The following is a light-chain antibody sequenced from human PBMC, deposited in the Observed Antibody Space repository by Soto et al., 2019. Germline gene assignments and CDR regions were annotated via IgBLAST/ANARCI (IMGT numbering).Light chain of an antibody. J-gene: IGKJ3*01. CDR3: QQYNSAPRFT. V-gene: IGKV1-27*01. CDR2: AAS. Sequence: DIQMTQSPSSLSASVGDSVTIACRASQGIGDYLAWYQQKPGKVPKLLIYAASTLQSGVPSRFSGSGSGTDFTLTISSLQPEDIATYYCQQYNSAPRFTFGPGTKVDIK. CDR1: QGIGDY.